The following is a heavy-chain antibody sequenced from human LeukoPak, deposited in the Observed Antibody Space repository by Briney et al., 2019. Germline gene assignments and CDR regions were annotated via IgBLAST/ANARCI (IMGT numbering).Heavy chain of an antibody. CDR1: GGSISSSS. J-gene: IGHJ6*04. D-gene: IGHD3-10*02. CDR2: ISSSGSTI. CDR3: AELGITMIGGV. Sequence: LSLTCTVSGGSISSSSYYCGWVRQAPGKGLEWVSYISSSGSTIYYADSVKGRFTISRDNAKNSLYLQMNSLRAEDTAVYYCAELGITMIGGVWGKGTTVTISS. V-gene: IGHV3-48*03.